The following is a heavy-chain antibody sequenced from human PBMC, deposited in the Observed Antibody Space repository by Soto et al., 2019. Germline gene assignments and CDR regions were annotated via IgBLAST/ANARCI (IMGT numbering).Heavy chain of an antibody. V-gene: IGHV3-48*02. CDR3: AGNPYSSPPVTIMDY. CDR2: ISHKSSAI. D-gene: IGHD4-17*01. Sequence: PVGSVRLSCAASGFTFSNYAMNWVRQAPGKGLEWVSYISHKSSAIYHADSVKGRFTISRDNAKNSLYLQMNSLRDEDTAVYYCAGNPYSSPPVTIMDYGGKGTLATAS. J-gene: IGHJ4*02. CDR1: GFTFSNYA.